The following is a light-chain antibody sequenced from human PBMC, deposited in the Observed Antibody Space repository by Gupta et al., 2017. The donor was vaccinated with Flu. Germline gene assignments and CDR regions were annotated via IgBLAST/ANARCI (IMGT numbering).Light chain of an antibody. CDR1: HSISNW. Sequence: DIQMTQSPSALSASVGDRVTITCRASHSISNWLAWYQQKPGKAPKVLIYKASSLESGVPSRFSGSGSGTESTLTISSLQPDDFATYYCQQYSSYSYNFGQGTKLEVK. V-gene: IGKV1-5*03. CDR3: QQYSSYSYN. J-gene: IGKJ2*01. CDR2: KAS.